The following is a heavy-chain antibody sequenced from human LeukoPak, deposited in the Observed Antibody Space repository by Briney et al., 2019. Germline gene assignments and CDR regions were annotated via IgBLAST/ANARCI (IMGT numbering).Heavy chain of an antibody. CDR3: ARLSDY. CDR2: INYSGTT. J-gene: IGHJ4*02. CDR1: GGAISSDNYY. V-gene: IGHV4-39*01. Sequence: PSETLSLTCTVSGGAISSDNYYWGWIRQPPGKGLEWIGSINYSGTTYYNPSLKSRVSISVDTPRTQFSLRLSSVTAADTAVYYCARLSDYWGQGTLVTVSS.